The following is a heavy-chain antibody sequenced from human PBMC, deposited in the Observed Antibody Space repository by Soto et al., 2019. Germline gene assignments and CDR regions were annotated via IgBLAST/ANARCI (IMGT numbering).Heavy chain of an antibody. CDR3: ASPASFCGGPSSAN. V-gene: IGHV4-39*01. Sequence: PSETLSLTCTVSGGSISSSSFYWGWVRQTPGKGLEWITSIHLRSGNTYYNPSLKSRVTISVDTSENQFSLTLTSVTPADTPFYSCASPASFCGGPSSANWAQGPLVPVSS. CDR1: GGSISSSSFY. CDR2: IHLRSGNT. J-gene: IGHJ4*02. D-gene: IGHD2-21*01.